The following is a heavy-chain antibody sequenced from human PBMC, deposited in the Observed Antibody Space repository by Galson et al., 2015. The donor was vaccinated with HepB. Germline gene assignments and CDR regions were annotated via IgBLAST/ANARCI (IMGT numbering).Heavy chain of an antibody. Sequence: SLRLSCAASGFTFNNYIVHWVRQAPGEGLQWVAFISNEESIAFYAESVEGRFTISRDNSNSTLSLQMNNLRPEDTAIYYCVRESGDSIVSDFDNWGQGTLVTVSS. CDR3: VRESGDSIVSDFDN. J-gene: IGHJ4*02. D-gene: IGHD2-21*02. CDR2: ISNEESIA. V-gene: IGHV3-30*04. CDR1: GFTFNNYI.